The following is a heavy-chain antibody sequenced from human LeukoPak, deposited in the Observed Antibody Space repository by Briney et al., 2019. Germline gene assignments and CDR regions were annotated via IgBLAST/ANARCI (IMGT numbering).Heavy chain of an antibody. J-gene: IGHJ4*02. D-gene: IGHD1-1*01. CDR2: IIPIFGTA. Sequence: SVKVSCKASGGTFSSYAISWVRQAPGQGLEWMGGIIPIFGTANYAQKFQGRVTITTDESTSTAYMELSSLRSEDTAVYYCACLGPTGTTHLDYWGQGTLVTVSS. CDR3: ACLGPTGTTHLDY. V-gene: IGHV1-69*05. CDR1: GGTFSSYA.